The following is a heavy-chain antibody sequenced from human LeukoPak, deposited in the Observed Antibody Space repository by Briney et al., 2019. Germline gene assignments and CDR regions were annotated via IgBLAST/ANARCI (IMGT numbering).Heavy chain of an antibody. CDR1: GYTFTSYG. D-gene: IGHD5-12*01. Sequence: GASVKVSCKASGYTFTSYGISWVRQAPGQGLEWMGWISAYNGNTNYAQKLQGRVTMTTDTSTSTAYMELRSLRSDDTAVYYCARDAASVWLRRSYYFDYWGQGTLVTVSS. CDR2: ISAYNGNT. V-gene: IGHV1-18*01. CDR3: ARDAASVWLRRSYYFDY. J-gene: IGHJ4*02.